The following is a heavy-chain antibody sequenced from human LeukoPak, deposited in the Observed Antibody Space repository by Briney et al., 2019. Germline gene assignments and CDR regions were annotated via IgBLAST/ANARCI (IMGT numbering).Heavy chain of an antibody. CDR1: GYTLTELS. Sequence: GASVKVSCKVSGYTLTELSMHWVRQAPGKGLEWMGGFDPEDGETIYAQKFQGRVTMTEDTSTDTAYMELSSLRPEDTAVYYCATDWITYYYDSSGLYYWGQGTLVTVSS. J-gene: IGHJ4*02. D-gene: IGHD3-22*01. V-gene: IGHV1-24*01. CDR2: FDPEDGET. CDR3: ATDWITYYYDSSGLYY.